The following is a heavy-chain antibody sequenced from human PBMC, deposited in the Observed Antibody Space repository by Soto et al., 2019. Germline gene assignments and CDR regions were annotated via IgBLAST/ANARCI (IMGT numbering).Heavy chain of an antibody. CDR2: IFSNDEK. J-gene: IGHJ4*02. D-gene: IGHD6-13*01. V-gene: IGHV2-26*01. Sequence: GSGPTLVNPTETLTLTCTVSGFSLSNARMGVSWIRQPPGKALEWLAHIFSNDEKSYSTSLKSRLTISKDTSKSQVVLTMTNMDPVDTATFYCARIRIAAAGTDDYWGQGTLVTVSS. CDR3: ARIRIAAAGTDDY. CDR1: GFSLSNARMG.